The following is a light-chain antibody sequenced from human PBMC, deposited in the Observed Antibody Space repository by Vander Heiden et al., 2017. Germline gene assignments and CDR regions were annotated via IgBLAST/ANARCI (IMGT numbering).Light chain of an antibody. CDR2: GAS. CDR3: QQYNNWPPLT. V-gene: IGKV3-15*01. J-gene: IGKJ4*01. CDR1: QSVSSN. Sequence: EIVMTQSSATLSVAAGERATLSCRASQSVSSNLAWYQQKPGQAPRLLIYGASTRATGIPARFSGSGSGTEFTLTISSLQSEDFAVYYCQQYNNWPPLTFGGGTKVEIK.